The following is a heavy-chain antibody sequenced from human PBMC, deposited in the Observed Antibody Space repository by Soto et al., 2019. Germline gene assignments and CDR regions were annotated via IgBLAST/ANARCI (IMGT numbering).Heavy chain of an antibody. CDR3: ARRSSSYYAFDI. CDR2: ISISGTTI. CDR1: GFTFSDFY. J-gene: IGHJ3*02. D-gene: IGHD6-13*01. V-gene: IGHV3-11*01. Sequence: GSLRLSCAASGFTFSDFYMSWIRQAPGKGLEWISYISISGTTIYYADSVRGRFTISRDNAKNSLFLQMNSLRAEDTAVYYCARRSSSYYAFDIWGQGTTVTVSS.